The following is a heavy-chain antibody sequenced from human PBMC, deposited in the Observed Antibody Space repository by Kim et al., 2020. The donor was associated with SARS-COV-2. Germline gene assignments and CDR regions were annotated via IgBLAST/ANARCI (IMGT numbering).Heavy chain of an antibody. J-gene: IGHJ3*02. D-gene: IGHD3-22*01. Sequence: GGSLRLSCAASGFTFSSYSMNWVRQAPGKGLEWVSSSSSSSSYIYYADSVKGRFTISRDNAKNSLYMQMNSLRAEDTAVYYCARDLDSSGYYYPDSFDIWGEGTMVTVSS. CDR1: GFTFSSYS. V-gene: IGHV3-21*01. CDR3: ARDLDSSGYYYPDSFDI. CDR2: SSSSSSYI.